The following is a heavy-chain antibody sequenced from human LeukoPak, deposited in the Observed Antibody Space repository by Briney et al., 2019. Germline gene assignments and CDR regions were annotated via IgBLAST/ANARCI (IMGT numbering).Heavy chain of an antibody. D-gene: IGHD3-10*01. CDR3: ARDQRYYYGSGRYWFDP. V-gene: IGHV4-30-4*01. CDR2: IYYSGSI. J-gene: IGHJ5*02. CDR1: GGSISSGDYY. Sequence: SETLSLTCTVSGGSISSGDYYWSWIRQPPGKGLEWIGYIYYSGSIYYNTSLKSRITISVDTSKNQFSLKLSSVTAADTAVYYCARDQRYYYGSGRYWFDPWGQGTLVTVSS.